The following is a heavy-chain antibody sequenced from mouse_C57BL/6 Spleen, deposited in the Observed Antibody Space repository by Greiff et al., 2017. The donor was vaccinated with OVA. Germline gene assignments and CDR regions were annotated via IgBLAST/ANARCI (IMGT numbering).Heavy chain of an antibody. V-gene: IGHV1-64*01. CDR2: IHPNSGST. CDR1: GYTFTSYW. Sequence: QVQLQQPGAELVKPGASVKLSCKASGYTFTSYWMHWVKQRPGQGLEWIGMIHPNSGSTNYNEKFKSKATLTVDKSSSPAYMQLSSLTSEDSAVYYCARGGRITTVVATPWYFDVWGTGTTVTVSS. CDR3: ARGGRITTVVATPWYFDV. D-gene: IGHD1-1*01. J-gene: IGHJ1*03.